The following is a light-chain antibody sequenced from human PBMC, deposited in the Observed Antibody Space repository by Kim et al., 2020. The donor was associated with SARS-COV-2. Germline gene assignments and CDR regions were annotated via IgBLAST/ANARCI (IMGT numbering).Light chain of an antibody. CDR3: QHSNSYPIT. CDR2: GAS. V-gene: IGKV1-9*01. J-gene: IGKJ4*01. CDR1: QDISSH. Sequence: ASVGGRGTITCRASQDISSHLAWYQQEPGKSPKLLIYGASTLQSGVPSMFSGSRSATEFTLTVSSLQPEDFATYYCQHSNSYPITFGGGTKVDIK.